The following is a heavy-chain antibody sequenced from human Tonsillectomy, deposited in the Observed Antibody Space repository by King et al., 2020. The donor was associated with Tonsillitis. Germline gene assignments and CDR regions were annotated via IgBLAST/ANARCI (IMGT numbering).Heavy chain of an antibody. J-gene: IGHJ5*02. CDR2: VHYSGST. CDR1: GGSFSSYF. D-gene: IGHD3-10*01. CDR3: AEGRGWFDP. V-gene: IGHV4-59*01. Sequence: QLQESGPGLVKPSETLSLTCTVSGGSFSSYFWSWIRQPPGKGLEWVGYVHYSGSTNYNPSLKSRATISRDTSKNQFSLKLDSVTAADTAFYYCAEGRGWFDPWGQGTLVIVSS.